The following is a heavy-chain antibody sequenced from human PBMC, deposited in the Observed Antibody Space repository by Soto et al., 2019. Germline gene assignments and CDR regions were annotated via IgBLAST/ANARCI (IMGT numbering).Heavy chain of an antibody. V-gene: IGHV1-3*01. D-gene: IGHD6-19*01. CDR3: ARDYSSGTLDAFDI. CDR2: VNAGNGNT. J-gene: IGHJ3*02. CDR1: GYTFTSYA. Sequence: QVQLVQSGAEVKKPGASVKVSCKASGYTFTSYAMHWVRQAPGQGLEWMGWVNAGNGNTKYSQKFQGRVPITRDTSASTAYMELSSLRSEDTAVYYCARDYSSGTLDAFDIWGQGTMVTVSS.